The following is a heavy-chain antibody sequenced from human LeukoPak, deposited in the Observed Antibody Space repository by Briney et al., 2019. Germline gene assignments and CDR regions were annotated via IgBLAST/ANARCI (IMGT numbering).Heavy chain of an antibody. V-gene: IGHV4-59*01. Sequence: SETLSLTCRVSGGPITSYYWNWIRQPPGKRLERIGFVYYSGDTNYNPSLKGRVTISVDTSKNQFSLRLSSVTAADTAMYYCARDLTGIRVDAFDIWGQGTMVTVSS. J-gene: IGHJ3*02. CDR2: VYYSGDT. D-gene: IGHD3-10*01. CDR1: GGPITSYY. CDR3: ARDLTGIRVDAFDI.